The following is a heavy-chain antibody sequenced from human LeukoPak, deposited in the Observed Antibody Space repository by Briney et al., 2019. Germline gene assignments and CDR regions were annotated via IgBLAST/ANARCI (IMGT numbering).Heavy chain of an antibody. V-gene: IGHV3-30-3*01. CDR3: ARGYYDFWSVYSDYYYYGMGV. CDR2: ISYDGSNK. J-gene: IGHJ6*02. CDR1: GFTFSSYA. Sequence: GRSLRLSCAASGFTFSSYAMHWVRQAPGKGLEWVAVISYDGSNKYYADSVKGRFTISRDNSKNTLYLQMNSLRAEDTAVYYCARGYYDFWSVYSDYYYYGMGVWGQGTTVTVSS. D-gene: IGHD3-3*01.